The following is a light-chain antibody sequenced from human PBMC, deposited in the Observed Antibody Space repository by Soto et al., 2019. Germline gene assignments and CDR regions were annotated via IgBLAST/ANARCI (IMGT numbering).Light chain of an antibody. CDR1: TSNIGNHD. Sequence: QSVLTQTPSVSQAPGQRVTISCSGSTSNIGNHDVNWYQHLPGKPPKLLIYFDDLLPSGVSDRFSGSRSGTSASLAISGLLSEDEGDYYCSALDDNLHGWVFGGGTKLTVL. CDR2: FDD. J-gene: IGLJ3*02. V-gene: IGLV1-36*01. CDR3: SALDDNLHGWV.